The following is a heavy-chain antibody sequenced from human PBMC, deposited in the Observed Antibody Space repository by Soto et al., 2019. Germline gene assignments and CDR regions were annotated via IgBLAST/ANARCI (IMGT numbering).Heavy chain of an antibody. J-gene: IGHJ4*02. D-gene: IGHD2-8*02. CDR3: ARDKITGLFDY. V-gene: IGHV4-34*01. CDR1: GGSFSGYY. Sequence: PSETLSLTCAVYGGSFSGYYWTWIRQPPGTGLEWIGEINHSGSTNYNPSLKSRVTISVDTSKNQFSLKLTSVTAADTAVYYCARDKITGLFDYWGQGTLVTVSS. CDR2: INHSGST.